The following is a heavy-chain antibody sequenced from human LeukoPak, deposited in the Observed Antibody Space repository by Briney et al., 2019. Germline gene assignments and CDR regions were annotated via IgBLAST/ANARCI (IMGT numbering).Heavy chain of an antibody. D-gene: IGHD4-17*01. Sequence: SETLSLTCTVSGGSISSGGYYWSWIRQHPGKGLEWIGYIYYSGSTYYNPSLKSRVTISVDTSKNQFSLKLSSVTAADTAVYYCARVGGGDYVPDAFDIWGQGTMVTVSS. CDR2: IYYSGST. CDR1: GGSISSGGYY. V-gene: IGHV4-31*03. CDR3: ARVGGGDYVPDAFDI. J-gene: IGHJ3*02.